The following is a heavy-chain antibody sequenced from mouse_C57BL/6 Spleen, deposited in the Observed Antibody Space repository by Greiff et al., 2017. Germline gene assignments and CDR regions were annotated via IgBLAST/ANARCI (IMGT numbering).Heavy chain of an antibody. Sequence: VMLVESGPGLVQPSQSLSITCTVSGFSLTSYGVHWVRQSPGKGLEWLGVIWSGGSTDYNAAFISRLSISKDNSKSQVFFKMNSLQADDTAIYYCARKGDYGSSYYFDYWGQGTTLTVSS. V-gene: IGHV2-2*01. CDR3: ARKGDYGSSYYFDY. CDR1: GFSLTSYG. J-gene: IGHJ2*01. CDR2: IWSGGST. D-gene: IGHD1-1*01.